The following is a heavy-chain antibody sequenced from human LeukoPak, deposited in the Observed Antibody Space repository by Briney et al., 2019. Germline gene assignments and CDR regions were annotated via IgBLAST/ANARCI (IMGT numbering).Heavy chain of an antibody. CDR3: ARSGYDWHY. Sequence: ASETLSLTCAVSGGSISSGGYSWSWIRQPPGKGLEWIGEIYHSGSTNYNPSLKSRVTISVDKSKNQFSLKLSSVTAADTAVYYCARSGYDWHYWGQGTLVTVSS. J-gene: IGHJ4*02. CDR1: GGSISSGGYS. V-gene: IGHV4-30-2*01. CDR2: IYHSGST. D-gene: IGHD5-12*01.